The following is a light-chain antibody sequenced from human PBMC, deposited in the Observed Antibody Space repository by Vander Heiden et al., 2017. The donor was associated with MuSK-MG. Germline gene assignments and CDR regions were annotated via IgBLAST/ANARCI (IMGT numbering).Light chain of an antibody. Sequence: DVEMTQSPSTLSASVGDRVTITCRASQSISSWFAWYQQKPGKAPKLLIYKASSLESGVPSRFSGSGSGTEFTLTISSLQPDDFATYYGQQYNAFGQGTKVEIK. CDR3: QQYNA. V-gene: IGKV1-5*03. J-gene: IGKJ1*01. CDR2: KAS. CDR1: QSISSW.